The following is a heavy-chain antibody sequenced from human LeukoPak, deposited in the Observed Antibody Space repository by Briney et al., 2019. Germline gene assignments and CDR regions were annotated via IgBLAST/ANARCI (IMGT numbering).Heavy chain of an antibody. CDR1: GIIFSAYA. V-gene: IGHV3-48*04. J-gene: IGHJ4*02. D-gene: IGHD3-3*01. CDR3: ARDFWSGYYTED. Sequence: GGTLRLSREFSGIIFSAYAMNWVRQAPGKGLEWISYISGSSSGSTSITPYGDSVNGRFTISRDNAKNSLHLQMDSLSAEDTAVYYCARDFWSGYYTEDWGQGALVIVSS. CDR2: ISGSSSGSTSIT.